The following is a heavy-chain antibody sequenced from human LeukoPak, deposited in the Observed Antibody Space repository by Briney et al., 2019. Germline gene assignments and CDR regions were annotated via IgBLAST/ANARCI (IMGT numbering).Heavy chain of an antibody. CDR2: MYDSGST. V-gene: IGHV4-59*04. CDR3: ARERNCASPVAGSGYFHY. D-gene: IGHD2-15*01. CDR1: VGSTSSYY. J-gene: IGHJ4*02. Sequence: SETLSLTCTVSVGSTSSYYWSWIRQPPGKRLEWIGSMYDSGSTYYNPSLKRRVTISVYTSKNQFSLKLSSVTAADTAVYYCARERNCASPVAGSGYFHYWGQGTLVTVSS.